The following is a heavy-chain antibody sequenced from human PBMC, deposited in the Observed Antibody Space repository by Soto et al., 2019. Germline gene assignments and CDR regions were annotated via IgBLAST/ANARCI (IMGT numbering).Heavy chain of an antibody. CDR3: ARGGSGYTWFNEF. Sequence: QEQLVQSGAEVQKPGSSVKVSCKASRGLFSSYPISWVRHVPGQGLEWMGGIIPVFQTAYYTQRFQGRVTITADESTNTAYMELSSLRSEDTAIYYCARGGSGYTWFNEFWGQGTLVTVSS. V-gene: IGHV1-69*01. CDR1: RGLFSSYP. D-gene: IGHD3-22*01. CDR2: IIPVFQTA. J-gene: IGHJ4*02.